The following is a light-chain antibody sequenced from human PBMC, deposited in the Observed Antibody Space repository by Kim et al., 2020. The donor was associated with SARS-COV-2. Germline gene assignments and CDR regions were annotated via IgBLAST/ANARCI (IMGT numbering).Light chain of an antibody. CDR1: SGSIASNY. V-gene: IGLV6-57*01. J-gene: IGLJ3*02. Sequence: KTVTISCTRSSGSIASNYVQWYQQRPGSSPTAVIYENNQRPSGVPDRFSGSIDSSSNSASLTISRLKTEDEADYYCQSYDSSNPWVFGGGTQLTVL. CDR3: QSYDSSNPWV. CDR2: ENN.